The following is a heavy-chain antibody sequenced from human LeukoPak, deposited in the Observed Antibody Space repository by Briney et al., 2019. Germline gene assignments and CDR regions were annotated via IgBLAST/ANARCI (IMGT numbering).Heavy chain of an antibody. V-gene: IGHV1-2*02. CDR3: ARESGERGSGSYLIAY. CDR1: GYTFTGYY. D-gene: IGHD3-10*01. CDR2: INPNSGGT. J-gene: IGHJ4*02. Sequence: GASVKVSCKASGYTFTGYYMHWVRQAPGQGLEWMGWINPNSGGTNYAQKFQGRVTMTRDTSISTAYMELSRLRSDDTAGYYCARESGERGSGSYLIAYWGQGTLVTVSS.